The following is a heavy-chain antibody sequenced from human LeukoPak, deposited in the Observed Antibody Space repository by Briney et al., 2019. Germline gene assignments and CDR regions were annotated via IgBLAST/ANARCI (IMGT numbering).Heavy chain of an antibody. CDR1: GGTFSSYA. V-gene: IGHV1-69*04. CDR3: ATDKFSEYYFDY. CDR2: IIPILGIA. J-gene: IGHJ4*02. Sequence: SVKVSCKASGGTFSSYAISWVRQAPGQGLEWMGRIIPILGIANYAQKFQGRVTITADKSTSTAYMELSSLRSEDTAVYYCATDKFSEYYFDYWGQGTLVTVSS.